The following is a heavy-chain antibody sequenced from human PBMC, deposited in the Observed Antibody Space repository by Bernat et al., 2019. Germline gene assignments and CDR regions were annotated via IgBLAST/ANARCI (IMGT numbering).Heavy chain of an antibody. CDR3: ARDSGDGYKPFDS. CDR1: GFTFSSYG. CDR2: ISYDGSNK. D-gene: IGHD5-24*01. Sequence: QVQLVESGGGVVQPGRSLRLSCAASGFTFSSYGMHWVRQAPGKGLEWVAVISYDGSNKYYADSVKGRFTISRDNSKNTLYLQMNSLRAEDTAVYYCARDSGDGYKPFDSWGQGILVTVSS. J-gene: IGHJ4*02. V-gene: IGHV3-30*03.